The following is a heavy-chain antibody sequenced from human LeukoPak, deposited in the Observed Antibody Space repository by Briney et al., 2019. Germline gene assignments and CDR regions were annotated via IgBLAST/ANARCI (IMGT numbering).Heavy chain of an antibody. CDR3: ARETGYSSGWYGDFDY. CDR1: GYTFTSYA. D-gene: IGHD6-19*01. V-gene: IGHV1-3*01. Sequence: GASVKVFCKASGYTFTSYAMHWVRQAPGQRLEWMGWINAGNGNTKYSQKFQGRVTITRDTSASTAYMELSSLRSEDTAVYYCARETGYSSGWYGDFDYWGQGTLVTVSS. J-gene: IGHJ4*02. CDR2: INAGNGNT.